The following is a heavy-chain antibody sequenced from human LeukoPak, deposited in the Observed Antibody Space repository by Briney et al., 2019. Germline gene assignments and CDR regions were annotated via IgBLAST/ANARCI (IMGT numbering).Heavy chain of an antibody. V-gene: IGHV3-9*01. J-gene: IGHJ6*02. Sequence: GRSLRLSCAASGFTFDDYAMHWVRQAPGKGLEWVSGISWNSGSIGYADSAKGRFTISRDNAKNSLYLQMNSLRAEDTALYYCAKLPMTTVTTDGMDVWGQGTTVTVSS. CDR2: ISWNSGSI. CDR3: AKLPMTTVTTDGMDV. D-gene: IGHD4-17*01. CDR1: GFTFDDYA.